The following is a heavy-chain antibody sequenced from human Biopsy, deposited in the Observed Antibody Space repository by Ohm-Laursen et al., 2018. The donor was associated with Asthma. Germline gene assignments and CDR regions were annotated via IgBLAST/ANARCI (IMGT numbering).Heavy chain of an antibody. CDR1: GFTFRSYG. J-gene: IGHJ6*02. Sequence: SLRLSCAASGFTFRSYGMHWVRQAPGKGLEWVAFLSYDGSDKYYGDSVKGRFTISRDNSKNTLYLQMDSLRAEDTAVYYCASYEVVTAILPMDVWGQGTTVTVSS. D-gene: IGHD2-21*02. CDR2: LSYDGSDK. V-gene: IGHV3-30*03. CDR3: ASYEVVTAILPMDV.